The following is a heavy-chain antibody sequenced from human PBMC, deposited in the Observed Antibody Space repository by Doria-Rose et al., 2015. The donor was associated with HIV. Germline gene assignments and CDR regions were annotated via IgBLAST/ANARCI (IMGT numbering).Heavy chain of an antibody. Sequence: QVTLKESGPVLVKPTETLTLTCTVSGVSLSSPGMGVSWIRQPPGKALEWLANISADDERSYKPSLKSILTIARVTSKSQVVLTMTDMDPVDTATYYCARIKSSRWYHKYYFDFWGQGTLVIVSA. CDR2: ISADDER. J-gene: IGHJ4*02. D-gene: IGHD6-13*01. V-gene: IGHV2-26*01. CDR3: ARIKSSRWYHKYYFDF. CDR1: GVSLSSPGMG.